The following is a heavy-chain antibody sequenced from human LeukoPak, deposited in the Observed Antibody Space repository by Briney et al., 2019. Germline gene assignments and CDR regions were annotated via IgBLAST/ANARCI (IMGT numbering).Heavy chain of an antibody. D-gene: IGHD3-10*01. Sequence: ASVKVSCKASRYTFAGYYMHWVRQAPGQGLEWMGWINPNSGGTNYAQKFQGRVTMTRDTSISTAYMELSRLRSDDTAVYYCARVGSGSYPIEYYFDYWGQGTLVTVSS. CDR3: ARVGSGSYPIEYYFDY. V-gene: IGHV1-2*02. CDR1: RYTFAGYY. CDR2: INPNSGGT. J-gene: IGHJ4*02.